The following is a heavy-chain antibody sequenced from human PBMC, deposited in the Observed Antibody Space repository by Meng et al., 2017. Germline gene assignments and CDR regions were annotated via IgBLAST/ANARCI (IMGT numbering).Heavy chain of an antibody. CDR2: IYTSGST. CDR3: ARDVGYAVPAATDAFDI. Sequence: SETLSLTCTVSGGSISSYYWSWIRQPAGKGLEWIGRIYTSGSTNYNPSLKSRVTMSVDTSKNQFSLKLSSVTAASTAVYYCARDVGYAVPAATDAFDIWGQGTMVTVSS. D-gene: IGHD2-2*01. V-gene: IGHV4-4*07. CDR1: GGSISSYY. J-gene: IGHJ3*02.